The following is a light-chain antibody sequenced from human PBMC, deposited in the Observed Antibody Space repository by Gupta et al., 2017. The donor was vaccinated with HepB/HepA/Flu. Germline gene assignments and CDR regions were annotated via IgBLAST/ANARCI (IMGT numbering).Light chain of an antibody. CDR3: QVYSSYSRA. CDR1: ESVGVW. V-gene: IGKV1-5*03. J-gene: IGKJ1*01. CDR2: KAS. Sequence: DIQMTQSPSTLSASVGDRVTITCRASESVGVWLAWYQQKPGKVPELLIYKASTLKTGVPSRFSGSGAGTEFTLTSTSLQPDDFATYYCQVYSSYSRAFGQGTKVEIK.